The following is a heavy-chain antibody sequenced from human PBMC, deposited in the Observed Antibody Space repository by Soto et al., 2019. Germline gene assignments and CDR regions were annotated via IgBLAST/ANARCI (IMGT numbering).Heavy chain of an antibody. CDR3: ARSIVVVTALDY. Sequence: QVQLVQSGAEEKKPGASVKVSCKASGYTFTSYAMHWVRQAPGQRLEWMGWINAGNGNTKYSQKFQGRVTIIRDTSESTAYMELSSLRSEDTAVYYCARSIVVVTALDYWGQGTLVTVSS. CDR2: INAGNGNT. J-gene: IGHJ4*02. V-gene: IGHV1-3*05. D-gene: IGHD2-21*02. CDR1: GYTFTSYA.